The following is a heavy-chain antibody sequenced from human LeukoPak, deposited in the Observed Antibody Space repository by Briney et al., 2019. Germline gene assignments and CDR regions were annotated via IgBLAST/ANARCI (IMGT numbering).Heavy chain of an antibody. CDR1: GFTFSSYG. D-gene: IGHD3-16*02. Sequence: PGGSLRLSCAASGFTFSSYGMHWVRQAPGKGLEWVAVISYDGSNKYYADSVKGRLTISRDNSKNTLYLQMNSLRAEDTAVYYCAKGSYLITFGGVIPRFDPWGQGTLVTVSS. CDR3: AKGSYLITFGGVIPRFDP. J-gene: IGHJ5*02. CDR2: ISYDGSNK. V-gene: IGHV3-30*18.